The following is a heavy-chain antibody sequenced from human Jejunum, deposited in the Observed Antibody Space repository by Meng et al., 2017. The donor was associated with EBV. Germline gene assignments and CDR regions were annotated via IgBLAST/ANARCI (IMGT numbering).Heavy chain of an antibody. Sequence: QLVQAGTVVKRPGASVRVSCQSSEYIFTAYGLHWVRQAPGQRLEWMGWINGGATSTVYSQNFQCRLTIARDTSARTAFMELSSLTSEDTAVYYCASGPSCSSGSCQEFDYWGQGTLVTVFS. J-gene: IGHJ4*02. V-gene: IGHV1-3*01. CDR2: INGGATST. CDR3: ASGPSCSSGSCQEFDY. D-gene: IGHD2-2*01. CDR1: EYIFTAYG.